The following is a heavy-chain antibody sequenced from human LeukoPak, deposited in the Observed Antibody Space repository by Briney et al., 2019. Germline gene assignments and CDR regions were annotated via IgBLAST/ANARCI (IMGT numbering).Heavy chain of an antibody. CDR2: IWYDGSNK. Sequence: GGSLRLSCAASGFTFSSHGMHWVRQAPGKGLEWVAVIWYDGSNKYYADSVKGRFTISRDNSKNTLYLQMDSLRAEDTAVYYCARGDYGDYTLFDYWGQGTLVTVSS. CDR1: GFTFSSHG. CDR3: ARGDYGDYTLFDY. V-gene: IGHV3-33*01. J-gene: IGHJ4*02. D-gene: IGHD4-17*01.